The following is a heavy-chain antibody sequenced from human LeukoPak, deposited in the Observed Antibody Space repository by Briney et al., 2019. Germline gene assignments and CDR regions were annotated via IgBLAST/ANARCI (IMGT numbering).Heavy chain of an antibody. V-gene: IGHV4-59*01. Sequence: PSETLSLTCTVSGGSISSYYWSWIRQPPGKGLEWIGYIYYSGSTNYNPSLKSRVTISVDTSKNQFSLKLSSVTAADTAVYYCARTSMEFSYCSSTSCYGYWGQGTLVTVSS. CDR3: ARTSMEFSYCSSTSCYGY. J-gene: IGHJ4*02. CDR1: GGSISSYY. D-gene: IGHD2-2*01. CDR2: IYYSGST.